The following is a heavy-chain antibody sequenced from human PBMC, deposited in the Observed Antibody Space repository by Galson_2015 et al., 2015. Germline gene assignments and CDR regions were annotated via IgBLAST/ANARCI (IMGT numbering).Heavy chain of an antibody. V-gene: IGHV1-18*01. CDR2: ISAYNGNT. J-gene: IGHJ6*02. D-gene: IGHD2/OR15-2a*01. CDR3: ARDVSMDPPELVYYYYYYGMDV. CDR1: GYTFTSYG. Sequence: SVKVSCKASGYTFTSYGISWVRQAPGQGLEWMGWISAYNGNTTYAQKLQGRVTMTTDTSTSTAYMELRSLRSDDTAVYYCARDVSMDPPELVYYYYYYGMDVWGQGTTVTVSS.